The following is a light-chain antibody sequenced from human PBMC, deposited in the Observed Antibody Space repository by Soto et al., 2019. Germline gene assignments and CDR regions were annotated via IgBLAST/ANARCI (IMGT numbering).Light chain of an antibody. CDR2: AAS. J-gene: IGKJ3*01. CDR3: QKYTSAPRT. Sequence: DIQMTQSPSSLSASVGDRVTITCRASQGISNYLAWYQQKPGKVPKLLIYAASTLQSGVPSRFSGSGSGTQFTLTISGLQPEDVATYYCQKYTSAPRTFGPRTKVHIK. CDR1: QGISNY. V-gene: IGKV1-27*01.